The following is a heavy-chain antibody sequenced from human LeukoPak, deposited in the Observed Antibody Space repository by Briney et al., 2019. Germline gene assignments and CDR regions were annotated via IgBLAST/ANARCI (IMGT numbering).Heavy chain of an antibody. V-gene: IGHV3-9*01. CDR1: GFTFDDYA. CDR3: AKDAVTTGEFDY. CDR2: ISWNSGSI. J-gene: IGHJ4*01. D-gene: IGHD4-17*01. Sequence: PGGSLRLSCAASGFTFDDYAMHWVRQAPGKGLEWVSGISWNSGSIGYADSVKGRFTISRDNAKNSLYLQMNSQRAEDTALYYCAKDAVTTGEFDYWGQEPWSPSPQ.